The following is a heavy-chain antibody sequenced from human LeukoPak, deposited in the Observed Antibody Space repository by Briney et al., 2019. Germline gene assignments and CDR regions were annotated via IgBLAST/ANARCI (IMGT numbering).Heavy chain of an antibody. CDR1: GYTFTGYY. V-gene: IGHV1-24*01. CDR2: FDPEDGET. CDR3: ATDSFAVITGGHAFDI. J-gene: IGHJ3*02. Sequence: ASVKVSCKASGYTFTGYYMHWVRQAPGKGLEWMGGFDPEDGETIYAQKFQGRVTMTEDTSTDTAYMELSSLRSEDTAVYYCATDSFAVITGGHAFDIWGQGTMVTVSS. D-gene: IGHD3-22*01.